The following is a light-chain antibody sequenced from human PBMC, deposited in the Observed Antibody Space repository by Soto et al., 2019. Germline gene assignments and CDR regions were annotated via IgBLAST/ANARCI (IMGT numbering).Light chain of an antibody. CDR3: SSYTSSSTVV. J-gene: IGLJ2*01. V-gene: IGLV2-14*03. Sequence: QSALTQPASVSGSPGQSITISCTGGSSDVGGSDYVSWYLQHPGKAPKLVIYAVSNRPSGVSDRFSGSKSGNTASLTISGLQAEDEADYFCSSYTSSSTVVFGGGTKLTVL. CDR2: AVS. CDR1: SSDVGGSDY.